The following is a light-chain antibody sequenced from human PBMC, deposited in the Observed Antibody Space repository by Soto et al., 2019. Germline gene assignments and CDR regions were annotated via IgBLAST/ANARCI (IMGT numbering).Light chain of an antibody. CDR3: QQYSNWPPLYT. CDR2: DAS. J-gene: IGKJ2*01. CDR1: QSVSSY. Sequence: EIVMTQSPATLSVSPGERATLSCRASQSVSSYVAWYQQKPGLPPRLLIYDASTRATGIPDRFSGSGSETDFTLTISSLQSADFAVYYCQQYSNWPPLYTFGRGTKLEIK. V-gene: IGKV3-15*01.